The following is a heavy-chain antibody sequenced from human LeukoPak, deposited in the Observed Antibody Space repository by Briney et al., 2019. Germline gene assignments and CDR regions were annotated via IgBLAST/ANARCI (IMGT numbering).Heavy chain of an antibody. D-gene: IGHD5-12*01. CDR3: ATYKENKVATRGFDY. CDR2: IYYSGHT. V-gene: IGHV4-59*08. Sequence: SETLSLTCAVSGDSLNTYYWNWLRQTPGKGLEWSGYIYYSGHTDYNPSLKSRVTISVDTSKNQFSLSLRSVTAADTAVYFCATYKENKVATRGFDYWGQGTLVTVSS. J-gene: IGHJ4*02. CDR1: GDSLNTYY.